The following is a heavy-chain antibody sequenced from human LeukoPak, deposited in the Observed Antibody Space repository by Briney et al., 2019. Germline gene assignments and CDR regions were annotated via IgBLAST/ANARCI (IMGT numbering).Heavy chain of an antibody. CDR3: AGNGSGPYYFDY. V-gene: IGHV1-69*13. Sequence: SVKVSCKASGGTFSSYAISWVRQAPGQGLEWMGGIIPIFGTANYAQKFQGRVMITADESTSTAHMELSSLRSEDTAVYYCAGNGSGPYYFDYWGQGTLVTVSS. CDR1: GGTFSSYA. CDR2: IIPIFGTA. J-gene: IGHJ4*02. D-gene: IGHD3-10*01.